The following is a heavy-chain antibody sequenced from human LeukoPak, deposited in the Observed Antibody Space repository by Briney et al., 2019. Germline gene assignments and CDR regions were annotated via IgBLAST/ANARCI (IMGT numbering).Heavy chain of an antibody. D-gene: IGHD3-22*01. J-gene: IGHJ4*02. Sequence: GESLKISCKGSGYRFTSYWIGWVRQMPGKGLEWMGIIYPGDSDTRHSPSFQGQVTISADKSISTAYLQWSSLKASDTAMYYCARRGRGYYYDSSGYYYVDYWGQGTLVTVSS. CDR3: ARRGRGYYYDSSGYYYVDY. CDR2: IYPGDSDT. V-gene: IGHV5-51*01. CDR1: GYRFTSYW.